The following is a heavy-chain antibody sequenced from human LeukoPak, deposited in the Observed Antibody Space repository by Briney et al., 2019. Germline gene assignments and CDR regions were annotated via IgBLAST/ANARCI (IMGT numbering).Heavy chain of an antibody. V-gene: IGHV1-2*02. CDR2: INPNSGGT. CDR1: GYTFTGYY. D-gene: IGHD2-2*01. Sequence: ASVKVSCKASGYTFTGYYMHWVRQAPGQGLEWMGWINPNSGGTNYAQKFQGRVTMTRDTSISTAYMELSRLRSDDTAVYYCARVIGYCSSTSCYDAFDIWGQGTMVTVSS. J-gene: IGHJ3*02. CDR3: ARVIGYCSSTSCYDAFDI.